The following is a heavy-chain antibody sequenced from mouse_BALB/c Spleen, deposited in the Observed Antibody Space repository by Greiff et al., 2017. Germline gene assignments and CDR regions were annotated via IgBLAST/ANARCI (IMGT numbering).Heavy chain of an antibody. D-gene: IGHD2-3*01. V-gene: IGHV3-2*02. J-gene: IGHJ2*01. Sequence: EVQLQQSGPGLVKPSQSLSLTCTVTGYSITSDYAWNWIRQFPGNKLEWMGYISYSGSTSYNPSLKSRISITRDTSKNQFFLQLNSVTTEDTATYYCARDDGYLDYWGQGTTLTVSS. CDR3: ARDDGYLDY. CDR1: GYSITSDYA. CDR2: ISYSGST.